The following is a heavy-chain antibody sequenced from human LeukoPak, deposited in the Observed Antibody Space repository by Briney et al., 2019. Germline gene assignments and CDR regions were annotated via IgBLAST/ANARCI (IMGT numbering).Heavy chain of an antibody. CDR1: GYTFTSYW. Sequence: GESLKISCKGSGYTFTSYWIGWVRQMPGKGLEWMGIIYPGDSDTRYSPSFQGQVTISADKSIGTAYLQWSSLKASDTAMYYCARSRELGTQDYYYYMDVWGKGTTVTVSS. D-gene: IGHD3-10*01. CDR3: ARSRELGTQDYYYYMDV. V-gene: IGHV5-51*01. CDR2: IYPGDSDT. J-gene: IGHJ6*03.